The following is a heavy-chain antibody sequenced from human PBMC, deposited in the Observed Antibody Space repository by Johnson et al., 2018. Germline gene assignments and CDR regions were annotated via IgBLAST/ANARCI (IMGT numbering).Heavy chain of an antibody. J-gene: IGHJ6*02. CDR1: GGSFSSYS. Sequence: VQLVQSGAEVKRPGSSVKVSCKASGGSFSSYSISWVRQAPGQGLEWMGGIIPVFRTAKYAPRCQDRVAITADESTNVAYMERNSLTADDTAVYYRAKKFGGLLLCGLDVWGQGTTVIVSS. CDR2: IIPVFRTA. V-gene: IGHV1-69*12. CDR3: AKKFGGLLLCGLDV. D-gene: IGHD3-16*01.